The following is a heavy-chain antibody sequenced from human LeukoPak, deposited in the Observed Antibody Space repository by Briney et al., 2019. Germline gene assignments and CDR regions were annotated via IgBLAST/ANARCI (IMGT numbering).Heavy chain of an antibody. J-gene: IGHJ4*02. D-gene: IGHD3-10*01. CDR1: GGSISSYY. V-gene: IGHV4-59*01. Sequence: SETLSLTCTASGGSISSYYWSWIRQPPGKGLEWIGYIYYSGSTNYNPSLKSRVTISVDTSKNQFSLKLSSVTAADTAVYYCARDYYGSFDYWGQGTLVTVSS. CDR2: IYYSGST. CDR3: ARDYYGSFDY.